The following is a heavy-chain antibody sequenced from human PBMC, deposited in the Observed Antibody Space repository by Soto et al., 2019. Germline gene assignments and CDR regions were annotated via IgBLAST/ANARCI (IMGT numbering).Heavy chain of an antibody. CDR1: GFTFDDYA. CDR3: AKDMITFGGVIVPLGY. D-gene: IGHD3-16*02. CDR2: ISWNSGSI. V-gene: IGHV3-9*01. J-gene: IGHJ4*02. Sequence: EVQLVESGGGLVQPGRSLRLSCAASGFTFDDYAMHWVRQAPGKGLEWVSGISWNSGSIGYADSVKGRFTISRDNAKNSLYLQMNSLRAEDTALYYCAKDMITFGGVIVPLGYWGQGTLVTVSS.